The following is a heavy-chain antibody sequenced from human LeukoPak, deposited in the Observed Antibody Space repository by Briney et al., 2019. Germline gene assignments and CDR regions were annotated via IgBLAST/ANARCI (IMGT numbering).Heavy chain of an antibody. CDR3: ARGGIFGMDV. CDR1: GFTFSSYG. J-gene: IGHJ6*02. Sequence: PGGSLRLSCAASGFTFSSYGMHWVRQAPGKGLEWVAFIRYDGSNKYYADSVKGRFTISRDNAKNSLYLQMNSLRAEDTAVYYCARGGIFGMDVWGQGTTVTVSS. D-gene: IGHD2/OR15-2a*01. V-gene: IGHV3-30*02. CDR2: IRYDGSNK.